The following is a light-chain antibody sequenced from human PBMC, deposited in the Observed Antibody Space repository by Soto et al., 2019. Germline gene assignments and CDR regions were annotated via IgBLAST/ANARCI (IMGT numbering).Light chain of an antibody. CDR2: AAS. V-gene: IGKV1-27*01. CDR3: QKYHSAPFT. J-gene: IGKJ3*01. Sequence: DIQMTQSPSSLSASVGDRVTITCRASQAISNSLAWYQQKPGKVPKVLIYAASTLRSGVPSRFSGSGSGTDFTLTITSLQPEDVATYFCQKYHSAPFTFGPGTKLDIK. CDR1: QAISNS.